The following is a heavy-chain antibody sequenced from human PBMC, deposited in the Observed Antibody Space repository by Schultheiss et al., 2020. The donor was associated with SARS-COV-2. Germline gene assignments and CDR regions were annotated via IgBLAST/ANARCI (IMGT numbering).Heavy chain of an antibody. CDR1: GFTFDDYA. D-gene: IGHD3-22*01. CDR3: AKGQYYYDSSGHDY. V-gene: IGHV3-9*01. J-gene: IGHJ4*02. Sequence: GGSLRLSCAASGFTFDDYAMHWVRQAPGKGLEWVSGISWNSGSIGYADSVKGRFTISRDNSKNKLYLQMNSLRAEDTAVYYCAKGQYYYDSSGHDYWGQGTLVTVSS. CDR2: ISWNSGSI.